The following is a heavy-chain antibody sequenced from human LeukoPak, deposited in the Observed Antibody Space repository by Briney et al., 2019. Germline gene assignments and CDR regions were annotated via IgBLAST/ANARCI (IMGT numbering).Heavy chain of an antibody. CDR3: ARDAHYYDSSGYYYFDY. V-gene: IGHV4-30-4*01. Sequence: PSQTLSLTCTVSGGSISSGDYYWSWIRQPPGKGLEWIGYIYYSGSTYYNPSLKSRVTISVDTSKNQFSLKPSSVTAADTAVYYCARDAHYYDSSGYYYFDYWGQGTLVTVSS. CDR1: GGSISSGDYY. CDR2: IYYSGST. D-gene: IGHD3-22*01. J-gene: IGHJ4*02.